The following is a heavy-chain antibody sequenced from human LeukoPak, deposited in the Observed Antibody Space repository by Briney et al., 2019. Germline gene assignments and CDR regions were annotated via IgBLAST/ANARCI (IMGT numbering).Heavy chain of an antibody. CDR3: AKDHRSLGPAARYYFDY. CDR1: GFTFSTYA. J-gene: IGHJ4*02. Sequence: GGSLRLSCAASGFTFSTYAMSWVRQAPGKGLEWVSGLSGIGDSTYYADSVKGRFTISRDNSKNTLYLQMNSLRAEDTALYYCAKDHRSLGPAARYYFDYWGQGTLVTVSS. CDR2: LSGIGDST. V-gene: IGHV3-23*01. D-gene: IGHD3-16*02.